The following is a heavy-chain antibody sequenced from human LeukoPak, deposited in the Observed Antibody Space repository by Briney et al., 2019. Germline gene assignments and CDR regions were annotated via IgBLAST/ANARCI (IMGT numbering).Heavy chain of an antibody. Sequence: PSETVSLTCTVSGYSISSGYYWGWIRQPPGKGLEWIGSIYHSGRTYYNPSLKSRVTISVDTSKNQFSLKLISVTAADTAVYYCAREPYESDFWSGYNWFDPWGQGTLVTVSS. CDR2: IYHSGRT. J-gene: IGHJ5*02. CDR1: GYSISSGYY. CDR3: AREPYESDFWSGYNWFDP. D-gene: IGHD3-3*01. V-gene: IGHV4-38-2*02.